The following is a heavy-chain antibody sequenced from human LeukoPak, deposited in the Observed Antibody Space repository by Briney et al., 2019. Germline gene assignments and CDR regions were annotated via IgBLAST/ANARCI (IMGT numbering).Heavy chain of an antibody. D-gene: IGHD6-19*01. J-gene: IGHJ3*02. CDR2: IYPGDSDT. Sequence: GESLKISCKGSGYSFSSYWIGWVRQMPGKGLEWMGIIYPGDSDTRYSPSFQGQVTISADKSISTAYLQWSSLKASDTAMYYCASSKDIAVAGIGDAFDIWGQGTMVTVSS. CDR1: GYSFSSYW. V-gene: IGHV5-51*01. CDR3: ASSKDIAVAGIGDAFDI.